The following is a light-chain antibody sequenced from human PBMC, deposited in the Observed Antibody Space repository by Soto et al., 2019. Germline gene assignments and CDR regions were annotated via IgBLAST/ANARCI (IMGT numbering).Light chain of an antibody. CDR1: SSNIGTNA. CDR3: AAWDDSMNGWV. V-gene: IGLV1-44*01. Sequence: QSVLTQPPSASGTPGQRVTISCSGSSSNIGTNAVNWYQQLPGTAPKLLIYSNNQRPSGVPDRFSGSESGTSASLAISGLQSEDEDDYYCAAWDDSMNGWVFGGGTKLTVL. CDR2: SNN. J-gene: IGLJ3*02.